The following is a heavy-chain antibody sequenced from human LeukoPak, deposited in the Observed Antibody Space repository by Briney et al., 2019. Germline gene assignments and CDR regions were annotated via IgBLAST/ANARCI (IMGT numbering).Heavy chain of an antibody. D-gene: IGHD3-22*01. CDR2: IWYDGSNK. Sequence: PGRSLRLSCAASGFTFSSYGMHWVRQAPGKGLEWVAVIWYDGSNKYYADSVKGRFTISRDNSKNTLYLQMNSLRAEDTAVYYCARDHPNYYDSSGFDYWGQGTLVTVSS. CDR3: ARDHPNYYDSSGFDY. V-gene: IGHV3-33*01. J-gene: IGHJ4*02. CDR1: GFTFSSYG.